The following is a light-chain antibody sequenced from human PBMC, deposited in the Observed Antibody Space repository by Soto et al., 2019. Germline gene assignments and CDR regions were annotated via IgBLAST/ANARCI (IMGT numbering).Light chain of an antibody. CDR3: QKYSSVPV. CDR1: QDIRNF. V-gene: IGKV1-27*01. CDR2: AAS. J-gene: IGKJ3*01. Sequence: DIQMTQSPTSLSASVGDRVTITCRASQDIRNFVAWYQQKPGKVHKLLIYAASTLQLGVPSRFSGSGSVTDFTLTISSLQPEDVATYSCQKYSSVPVFGPGTKVEI.